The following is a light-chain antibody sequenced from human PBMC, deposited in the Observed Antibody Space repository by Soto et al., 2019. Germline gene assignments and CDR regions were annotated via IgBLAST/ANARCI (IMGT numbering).Light chain of an antibody. CDR1: RSDVRPYTS. CDR3: SSYISDSRSYV. V-gene: IGLV2-14*01. Sequence: QSALSQPASGSRSPGQSITICCIRSRSDVRPYTSGSQCQHHPDKAPKVMIYEVNLRPSGVALRFSGPKSGNTASLPIPWLHAVEEAHYYCSSYISDSRSYVFGTGTKV. J-gene: IGLJ1*01. CDR2: EVN.